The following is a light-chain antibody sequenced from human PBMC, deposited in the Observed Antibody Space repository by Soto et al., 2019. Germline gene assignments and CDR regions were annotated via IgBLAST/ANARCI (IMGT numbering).Light chain of an antibody. Sequence: EIVLTQSPATLSLSPGESAPLSCRASQSVGSYLAWYQQKPGQAPRLLIYDASNRATGIPARFSGSGSGTDFTLTISSLEPEDFAVYYCQKRSNRITFGQGTRLEIK. CDR2: DAS. CDR3: QKRSNRIT. J-gene: IGKJ5*01. V-gene: IGKV3-11*01. CDR1: QSVGSY.